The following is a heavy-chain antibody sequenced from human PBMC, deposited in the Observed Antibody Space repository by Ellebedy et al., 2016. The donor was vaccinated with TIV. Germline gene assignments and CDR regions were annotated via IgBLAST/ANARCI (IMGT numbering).Heavy chain of an antibody. D-gene: IGHD6-19*01. CDR2: IWYDGSNK. CDR1: GFTFSSYG. V-gene: IGHV3-33*01. CDR3: ARDQGSGWGAFDY. J-gene: IGHJ4*02. Sequence: GESLKISCAASGFTFSSYGMHWVRQAPGTGLEWVAVIWYDGSNKYYADSVKGRFTISRDNSKNTLYLQMNSLRAEDTAVSYCARDQGSGWGAFDYWGQGTLVTVSS.